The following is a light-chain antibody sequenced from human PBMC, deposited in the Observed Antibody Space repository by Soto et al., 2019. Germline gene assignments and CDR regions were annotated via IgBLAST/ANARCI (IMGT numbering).Light chain of an antibody. CDR3: QQYNEWPLT. J-gene: IGKJ4*01. CDR2: SAS. CDR1: LSISNN. Sequence: VMTQSPATLSVSPGERATLSCRASLSISNNLAWYQQKPGQAPMLLIYSASTRATAIQGRFSGSASGTEFTLTISSLQSEDFAVYYCQQYNEWPLTVGGGTKVETK. V-gene: IGKV3-15*01.